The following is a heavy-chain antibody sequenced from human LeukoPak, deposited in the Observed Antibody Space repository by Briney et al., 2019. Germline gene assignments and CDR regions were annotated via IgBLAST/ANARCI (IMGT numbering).Heavy chain of an antibody. Sequence: GGSLRLSCAASGFTFSSYGMYWVRQAPGKGLEWVAVIWSDGTNKYYADSVKGRFTISRDNSKNTLYLQMNSLRAEDTALYYCANAADSTGWYVNYYYMDVWGKGTTVTVSS. CDR1: GFTFSSYG. CDR2: IWSDGTNK. V-gene: IGHV3-33*06. CDR3: ANAADSTGWYVNYYYMDV. J-gene: IGHJ6*03. D-gene: IGHD6-13*01.